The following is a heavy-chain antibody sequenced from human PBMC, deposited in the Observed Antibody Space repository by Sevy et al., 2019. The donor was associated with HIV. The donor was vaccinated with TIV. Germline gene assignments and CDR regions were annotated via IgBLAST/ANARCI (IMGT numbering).Heavy chain of an antibody. J-gene: IGHJ4*02. D-gene: IGHD2-15*01. CDR1: GGSISSYY. V-gene: IGHV4-59*01. Sequence: SETLSLTCTVSGGSISSYYWSWIRQPPGKGLEWIGYIYYSGSTNYNPSLKSRVTISADTSKNQFSLKLSSVTAADTAVYYCARERNGGFDYWGQGTLVTVSS. CDR3: ARERNGGFDY. CDR2: IYYSGST.